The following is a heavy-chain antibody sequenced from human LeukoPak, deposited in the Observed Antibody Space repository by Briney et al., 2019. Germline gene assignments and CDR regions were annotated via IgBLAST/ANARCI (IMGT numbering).Heavy chain of an antibody. CDR3: ARDTVTGGSGAGYFDY. D-gene: IGHD1-26*01. CDR2: ISSSSSYI. V-gene: IGHV3-21*01. Sequence: PGGSLRLSCAASGFTFSSYSMNWVRQAPGKGLEWVSSISSSSSYIYYADSVKGRFTISRDNAKNSLYLQMNSLRAEDTAVYYCARDTVTGGSGAGYFDYWGQGTLVTVSS. J-gene: IGHJ4*02. CDR1: GFTFSSYS.